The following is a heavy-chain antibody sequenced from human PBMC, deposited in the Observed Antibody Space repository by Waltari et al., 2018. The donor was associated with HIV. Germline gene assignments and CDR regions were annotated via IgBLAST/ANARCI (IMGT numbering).Heavy chain of an antibody. CDR2: IWYDGSNK. J-gene: IGHJ4*02. D-gene: IGHD6-19*01. CDR3: ARMVSSSGWYVFDY. Sequence: QVHLVASGGGVVQPGRSLRLSCAASGFTFRTYGMHWVRQAPGKGLEWVAVIWYDGSNKYYADSVKGRFTISRDNSKNTLYLQMNSLRAEDTAVYYCARMVSSSGWYVFDYWGQGTLVTVSS. V-gene: IGHV3-33*01. CDR1: GFTFRTYG.